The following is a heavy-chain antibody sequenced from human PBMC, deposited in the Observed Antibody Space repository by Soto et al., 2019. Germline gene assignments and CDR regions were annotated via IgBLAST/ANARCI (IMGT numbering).Heavy chain of an antibody. Sequence: GGSLRLSCAASGFTFSSCAMSWVRQAPGKGLEWVAAISGSGGSTFYADPVKGRFSISRDNSKTTMYLQMNSLGAEDMAVYYCAKGRGYCSSTSCYVASDYWGQGTLVTVSS. J-gene: IGHJ4*02. CDR3: AKGRGYCSSTSCYVASDY. D-gene: IGHD2-2*01. CDR2: ISGSGGST. V-gene: IGHV3-23*01. CDR1: GFTFSSCA.